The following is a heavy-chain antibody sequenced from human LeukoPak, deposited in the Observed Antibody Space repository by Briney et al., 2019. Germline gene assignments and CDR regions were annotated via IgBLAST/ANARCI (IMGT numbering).Heavy chain of an antibody. J-gene: IGHJ4*02. CDR3: AKDQCSSTSCYSFDY. CDR2: ISYDGSNK. Sequence: GGSLRLSCAASGFTFSSYGMHWVRQAPGKGLEWVAVISYDGSNKYYADSVKGRFTISRDNSKNTLYLQVNSLRAEDTAVYYCAKDQCSSTSCYSFDYWGQGTLVTVSS. D-gene: IGHD2-2*01. CDR1: GFTFSSYG. V-gene: IGHV3-30*18.